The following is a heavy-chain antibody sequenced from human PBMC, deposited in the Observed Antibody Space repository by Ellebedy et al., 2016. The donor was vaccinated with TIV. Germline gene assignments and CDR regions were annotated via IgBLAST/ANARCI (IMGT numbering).Heavy chain of an antibody. Sequence: SETLSLTCSVSGHPISDTYYWGWIRQPPGKGLEWIGSIYHSGSTYYNPSLKSRVTTSLDTSDNQVSLRLSSVTAADTAMYYCARVVGANTPYFDYWGQGILVTVSS. D-gene: IGHD1-26*01. J-gene: IGHJ4*02. CDR2: IYHSGST. CDR1: GHPISDTYY. CDR3: ARVVGANTPYFDY. V-gene: IGHV4-38-2*02.